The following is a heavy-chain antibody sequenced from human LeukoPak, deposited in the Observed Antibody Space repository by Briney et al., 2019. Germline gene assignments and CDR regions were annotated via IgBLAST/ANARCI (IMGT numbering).Heavy chain of an antibody. CDR3: ARGLRRGYSGYDTFDY. V-gene: IGHV1-8*01. CDR2: MNPNSGNT. J-gene: IGHJ4*02. CDR1: GYTFTSYD. D-gene: IGHD5-12*01. Sequence: ASVKVSCKASGYTFTSYDINWVRQATGQGLEWMGWMNPNSGNTGYAQKFQGRVTMTRNTSIITAYMELSSLRSEDTAVYYCARGLRRGYSGYDTFDYWGQGTPVTVSS.